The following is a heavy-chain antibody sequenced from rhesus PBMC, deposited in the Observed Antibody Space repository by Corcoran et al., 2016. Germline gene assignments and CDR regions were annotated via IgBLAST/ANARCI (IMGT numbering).Heavy chain of an antibody. D-gene: IGHD1-20*01. V-gene: IGHV3-16*01. J-gene: IGHJ4*01. CDR1: GFTFSNYW. CDR2: IKNKADGGTT. CDR3: TASYSWNNQPFDY. Sequence: EVQLVESGGGLVQPGGSLRLSCAASGFTFSNYWMNWVRQAPGKGLEWVGFIKNKADGGTTAYSESVKGRFTISRDDSKNTLYLQMNSLKTEDTAVYYCTASYSWNNQPFDYWGQGVLVTVSS.